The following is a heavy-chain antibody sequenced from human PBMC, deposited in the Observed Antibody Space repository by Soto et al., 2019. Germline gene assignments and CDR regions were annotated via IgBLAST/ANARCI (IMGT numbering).Heavy chain of an antibody. CDR1: VGTFSSYA. V-gene: IGHV1-69*01. D-gene: IGHD5-12*01. Sequence: QVQLVQSVAEVKKPGSSVKVSCKASVGTFSSYAISWVRQAPGQGLEWMGGIIPLFGTANYAQKSQGRVTITADESTSTAYMELRSLRSEDTDVYYCAREGRLRDGYNSFDYWGQGTLVTVSS. CDR3: AREGRLRDGYNSFDY. CDR2: IIPLFGTA. J-gene: IGHJ4*02.